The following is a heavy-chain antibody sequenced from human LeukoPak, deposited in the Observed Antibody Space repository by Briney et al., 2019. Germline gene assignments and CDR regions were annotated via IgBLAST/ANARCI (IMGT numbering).Heavy chain of an antibody. V-gene: IGHV1-46*01. D-gene: IGHD3-10*01. CDR2: TNPSGGST. CDR1: GYSFISYY. Sequence: ASVKVSCKASGYSFISYYIHWVRQAPGQGLEWMGITNPSGGSTRYAQKFQGRVTMTRDKSTSTVYMELSSLRSEDTAVYYCAREIGSGSRYFDYWGQGTLVAVSS. J-gene: IGHJ4*02. CDR3: AREIGSGSRYFDY.